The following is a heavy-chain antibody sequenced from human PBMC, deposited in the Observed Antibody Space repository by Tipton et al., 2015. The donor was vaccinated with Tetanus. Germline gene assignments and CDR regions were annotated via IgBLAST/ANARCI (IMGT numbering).Heavy chain of an antibody. CDR3: ARGEYYEILTTGSYRNRYNGLDV. J-gene: IGHJ6*02. V-gene: IGHV3-9*01. Sequence: SLRLSCIASGFTFDDYAMHWVRQAPGKGLEWVAGISWNSAQIVYADSVRGRFTISRDNARSSVHLQMNSLRAEDTAVYYCARGEYYEILTTGSYRNRYNGLDVWGQGTTVTVSS. CDR1: GFTFDDYA. CDR2: ISWNSAQI. D-gene: IGHD3-9*01.